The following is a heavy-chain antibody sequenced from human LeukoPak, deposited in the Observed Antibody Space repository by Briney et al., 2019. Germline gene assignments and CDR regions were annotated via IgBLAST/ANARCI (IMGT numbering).Heavy chain of an antibody. CDR2: IYSGGST. V-gene: IGHV3-66*01. CDR1: GFTVSSTY. Sequence: GGSLRLSCAASGFTVSSTYMSWVRQAPGKGLEWVSVIYSGGSTGYADSVKGRFTMSRDNSKNTLYLQMNSLRAEDTAVYYCARDPRIAAGDTMWGQGTLVTVSS. D-gene: IGHD6-13*01. CDR3: ARDPRIAAGDTM. J-gene: IGHJ4*02.